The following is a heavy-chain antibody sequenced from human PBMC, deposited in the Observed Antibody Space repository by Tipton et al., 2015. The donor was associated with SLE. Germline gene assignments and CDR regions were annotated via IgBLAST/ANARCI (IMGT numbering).Heavy chain of an antibody. CDR3: AILLGVPT. CDR1: GFNFGIYA. Sequence: SLRLSCVASGFNFGIYAMHWVRQAPGKGLEWVAVISYAGDNEYYADSVKGRFTISRDSSKNTVYLQMNSLRTEDSAVYYCAILLGVPTWGQGTLVTVSS. J-gene: IGHJ5*02. D-gene: IGHD1-26*01. CDR2: ISYAGDNE. V-gene: IGHV3-30*04.